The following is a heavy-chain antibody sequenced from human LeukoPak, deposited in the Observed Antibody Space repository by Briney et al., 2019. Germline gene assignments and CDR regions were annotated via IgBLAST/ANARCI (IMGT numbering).Heavy chain of an antibody. V-gene: IGHV3-7*03. CDR3: AKGMYYYDSSEAFDI. CDR1: GFTFSYYW. CDR2: IKQDGSEK. D-gene: IGHD3-22*01. J-gene: IGHJ3*02. Sequence: PGGSLRLSCAASGFTFSYYWMSWVRQAPGKGLEWVANIKQDGSEKYYMDSVKGRFTISRDNSKNTLYLQMNSLRAEDTAVYYCAKGMYYYDSSEAFDIWGQGTMVTVSS.